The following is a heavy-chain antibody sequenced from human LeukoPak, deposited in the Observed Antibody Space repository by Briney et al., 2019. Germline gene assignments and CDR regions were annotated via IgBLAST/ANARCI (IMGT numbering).Heavy chain of an antibody. CDR1: GFTVSSNY. CDR3: AGWVDTAMVAGGGKEDY. J-gene: IGHJ4*02. D-gene: IGHD5-18*01. Sequence: GGSLRLSCAASGFTVSSNYMSWVRQAPGKGLEWVSIIYSGGSTFYADSVKGRFTISRDNSKNTLYLQMNSLRAEDTAVYYCAGWVDTAMVAGGGKEDYWGQGTLVTVSS. V-gene: IGHV3-53*01. CDR2: IYSGGST.